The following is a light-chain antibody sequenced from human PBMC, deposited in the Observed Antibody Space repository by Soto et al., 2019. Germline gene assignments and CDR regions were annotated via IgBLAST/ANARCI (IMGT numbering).Light chain of an antibody. CDR2: LNSDGSH. J-gene: IGLJ3*02. CDR1: SGHSSYA. Sequence: QPVLTQSPSASASLGASVKLTCTLSSGHSSYAMAWHQQQPEKGPRYLMKLNSDGSHSKGDGIPDRFSGSSSGAERYLTISSLQSEDEADYYCQTWGTGIRVFGGGTQLTVL. CDR3: QTWGTGIRV. V-gene: IGLV4-69*01.